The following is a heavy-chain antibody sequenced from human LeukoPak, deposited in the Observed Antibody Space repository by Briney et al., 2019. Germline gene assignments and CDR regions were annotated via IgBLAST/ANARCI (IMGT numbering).Heavy chain of an antibody. J-gene: IGHJ5*02. CDR3: ARGPWFDP. V-gene: IGHV4-34*01. CDR1: GGSFSGYY. Sequence: SETLSLTCAVYGGSFSGYYCSWIRQPPGKGLEWIGEINHSGSTNYNPSLKSRVTISVDTSRNQFSLKLSSVTAADTAVYYCARGPWFDPWGQGTLVTVSS. CDR2: INHSGST.